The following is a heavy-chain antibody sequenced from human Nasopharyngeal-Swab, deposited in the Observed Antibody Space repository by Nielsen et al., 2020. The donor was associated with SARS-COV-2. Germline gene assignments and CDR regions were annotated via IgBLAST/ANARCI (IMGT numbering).Heavy chain of an antibody. CDR3: ARDQAYYDSSGLDY. J-gene: IGHJ4*02. V-gene: IGHV3-21*01. CDR2: ISSSSSYI. Sequence: GGSLRLSCAASGVTFSSYSMNWVRQAPGKGLEWVSSISSSSSYIYYADSVKGRFTISRDNAKNSLYLQMNSLRAEDTAVYYCARDQAYYDSSGLDYWGQGTLVTVSS. D-gene: IGHD3-22*01. CDR1: GVTFSSYS.